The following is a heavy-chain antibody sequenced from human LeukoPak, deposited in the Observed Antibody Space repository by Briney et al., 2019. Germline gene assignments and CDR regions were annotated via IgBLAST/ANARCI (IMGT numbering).Heavy chain of an antibody. Sequence: GGSLRLSCAASGFTFSSYWMSWVRQAPGKGLEWVANIKQNGSEKYYVDSVKGRFTISRDNAKNSLYLQMNSLRAEDTAVYYCARDDCSSISCYHNWFDPWGQGTLVTVSS. J-gene: IGHJ5*02. D-gene: IGHD2-2*01. V-gene: IGHV3-7*01. CDR3: ARDDCSSISCYHNWFDP. CDR1: GFTFSSYW. CDR2: IKQNGSEK.